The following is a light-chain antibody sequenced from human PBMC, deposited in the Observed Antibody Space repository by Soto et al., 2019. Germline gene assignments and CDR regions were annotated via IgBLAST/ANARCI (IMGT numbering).Light chain of an antibody. CDR2: GAS. Sequence: EIVLTQSPGTLSLSPGERATLSCRASQSVSSSYLAWYQQKPGQAPRLLIYGASSRATGIPDRFSGSGSGTDFTLTVSRLEPEDFAVYFCQQRRNWVSFGPGTRL. CDR1: QSVSSSY. CDR3: QQRRNWVS. V-gene: IGKV3D-20*02. J-gene: IGKJ3*01.